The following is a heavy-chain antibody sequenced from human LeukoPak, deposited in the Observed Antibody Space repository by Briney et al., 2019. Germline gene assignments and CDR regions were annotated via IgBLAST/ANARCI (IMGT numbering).Heavy chain of an antibody. CDR3: VRGPYGSGISNWFDP. V-gene: IGHV1-18*01. Sequence: ASVKVSCKASGYTFNSYGITWVRQAPGQGLEWMGWISAYIGNTNYAQKLQGRVTMTTDTSTSTAYMELRSLRSDDTAVYYCVRGPYGSGISNWFDPWGQGTLVIVSS. CDR1: GYTFNSYG. D-gene: IGHD3-10*01. J-gene: IGHJ5*02. CDR2: ISAYIGNT.